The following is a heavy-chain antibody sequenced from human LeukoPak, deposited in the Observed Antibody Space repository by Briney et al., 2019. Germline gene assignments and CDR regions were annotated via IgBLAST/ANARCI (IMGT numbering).Heavy chain of an antibody. CDR2: ISGSGVST. J-gene: IGHJ4*02. CDR3: VSTTVTPIDY. Sequence: VLPGGPLRLSCAASGFTFSTYAMSWVRQAPGKGLEWVSRISGSGVSTYYADSVKGRFTISRDNSKNTLYLQMNSLRAEDTAVYYCVSTTVTPIDYWGQGTLVTASS. V-gene: IGHV3-23*01. CDR1: GFTFSTYA. D-gene: IGHD4-17*01.